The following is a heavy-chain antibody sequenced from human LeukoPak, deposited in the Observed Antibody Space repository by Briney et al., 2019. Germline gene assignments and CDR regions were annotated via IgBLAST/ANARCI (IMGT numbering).Heavy chain of an antibody. V-gene: IGHV5-10-1*01. CDR2: IDPSDSYT. CDR1: GYSFTSYW. D-gene: IGHD4-17*01. CDR3: ARHGDPGTSYPGDYTDFDY. J-gene: IGHJ4*02. Sequence: GESLKISCKGSGYSFTSYWISWVRQMPGKGLEWMGRIDPSDSYTNYSPSFQGHVTISADKSISTAYLQWSSLKASDTAMYYCARHGDPGTSYPGDYTDFDYWGQGTLVTVSS.